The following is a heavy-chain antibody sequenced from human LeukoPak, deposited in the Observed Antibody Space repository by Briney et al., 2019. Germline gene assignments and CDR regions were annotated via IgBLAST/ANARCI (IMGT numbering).Heavy chain of an antibody. V-gene: IGHV3-23*01. Sequence: GGSLRLSCAASGFTLSSYAMSWVRQAPGKGLEWVSAISGSGGSTYYADSVKGRFTISRDNSKNTLYLQMNSLRAEDSAVYYCAGDFWSGYYRINAFDIWGEGTMVSVSS. CDR1: GFTLSSYA. D-gene: IGHD3-3*01. CDR3: AGDFWSGYYRINAFDI. CDR2: ISGSGGST. J-gene: IGHJ3*02.